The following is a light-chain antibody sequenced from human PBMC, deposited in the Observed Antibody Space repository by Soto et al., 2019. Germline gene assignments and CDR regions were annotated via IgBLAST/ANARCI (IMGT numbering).Light chain of an antibody. CDR2: EVS. Sequence: QSALTQPPSASGSPGQSVTISCTGTSSDVGGYNYVSWYQQHPGKAPKLMIYEVSKRPSGVPDRFSGSKSGNTASLTVSGLQAEDEAEYYRSSYAGSHNLVVFGRGTKLTVL. CDR3: SSYAGSHNLVV. V-gene: IGLV2-8*01. CDR1: SSDVGGYNY. J-gene: IGLJ2*01.